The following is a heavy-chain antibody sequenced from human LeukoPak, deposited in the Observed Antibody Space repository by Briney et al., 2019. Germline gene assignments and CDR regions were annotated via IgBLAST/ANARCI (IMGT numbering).Heavy chain of an antibody. Sequence: SETLSLTCAVYGGSFSGYYWSWIRQPPGKGLEWTGEINHSGSTNYNPSLKSRVTISVDTSKNQFSLKLSSVTAADTAVYYCAGAYGDYASYFDYWGQGTLVTVSS. V-gene: IGHV4-34*01. J-gene: IGHJ4*02. D-gene: IGHD4-17*01. CDR3: AGAYGDYASYFDY. CDR2: INHSGST. CDR1: GGSFSGYY.